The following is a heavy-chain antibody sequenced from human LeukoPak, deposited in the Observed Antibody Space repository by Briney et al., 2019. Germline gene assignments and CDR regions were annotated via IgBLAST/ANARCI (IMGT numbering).Heavy chain of an antibody. CDR2: IKQDGSEK. D-gene: IGHD3-22*01. CDR3: ARSRHYYDSSGYYPGPYYFDY. V-gene: IGHV3-7*01. Sequence: GGSLRLSCAASGFTFSSYWMTWVRQAPGKGLEWVANIKQDGSEKYYVDSVKGRFTISRDNAKSSLYLQMNSLRAEDTAVYYCARSRHYYDSSGYYPGPYYFDYWGQGTLVTVSS. CDR1: GFTFSSYW. J-gene: IGHJ4*02.